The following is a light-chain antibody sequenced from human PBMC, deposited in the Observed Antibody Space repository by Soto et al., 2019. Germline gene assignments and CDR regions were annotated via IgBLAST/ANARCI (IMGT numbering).Light chain of an antibody. CDR3: QQSHTTPTT. J-gene: IGKJ5*01. V-gene: IGKV1-39*01. Sequence: DIQMTQSPSSLSASVGDRVTITCRADQAISSYLNWFQQKPGTAPRLLVFGASHLQTGVPSRFSGSGSGTHFTLTLSGLQPEDFATYFCQQSHTTPTTFGQGTRVDIK. CDR1: QAISSY. CDR2: GAS.